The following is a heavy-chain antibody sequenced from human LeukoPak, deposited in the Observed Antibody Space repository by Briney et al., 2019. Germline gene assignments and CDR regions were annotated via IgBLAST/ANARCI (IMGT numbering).Heavy chain of an antibody. V-gene: IGHV1-2*06. J-gene: IGHJ4*02. D-gene: IGHD2-21*02. Sequence: ASVKVSCKASGYTFTGYYMHWVRQAPGQGLEWMGRINPNSGGTNYAQKFRGRVTMTRDTSISTAYMELSRLRSDDTAVYYCARGTRGVVTARAYFDYWGQGTLVTVSS. CDR1: GYTFTGYY. CDR2: INPNSGGT. CDR3: ARGTRGVVTARAYFDY.